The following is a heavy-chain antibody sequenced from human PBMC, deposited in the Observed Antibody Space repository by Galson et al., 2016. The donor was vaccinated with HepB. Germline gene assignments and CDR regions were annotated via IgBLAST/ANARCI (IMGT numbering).Heavy chain of an antibody. D-gene: IGHD3-22*01. CDR2: IIPMLGTG. J-gene: IGHJ4*02. CDR3: ARLTYYYDSSATGHFDY. Sequence: SVKVSCKASGGTFSNYAFSWVRQAPGQGLEWMGGIIPMLGTGKYAQKFQGRVTITADESTSTAYMELSSLRSEDTAVYYCARLTYYYDSSATGHFDYWGQGTLVTVSS. CDR1: GGTFSNYA. V-gene: IGHV1-69*13.